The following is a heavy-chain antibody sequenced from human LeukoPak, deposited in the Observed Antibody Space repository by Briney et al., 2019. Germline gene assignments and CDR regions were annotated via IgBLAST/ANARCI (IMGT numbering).Heavy chain of an antibody. CDR2: ISGSGGST. J-gene: IGHJ1*01. CDR1: GFTFSSYA. Sequence: QPGGSLRLSCAASGFTFSSYAMSWVRQAPGKGLEWVSAISGSGGSTYYADSVKGRFTISRDNSKNTLYLQMNSLRAEDTAVYYCAKDSFRVGATRGGRPTKYFQHWGQRTLVTVSS. D-gene: IGHD1-26*01. CDR3: AKDSFRVGATRGGRPTKYFQH. V-gene: IGHV3-23*01.